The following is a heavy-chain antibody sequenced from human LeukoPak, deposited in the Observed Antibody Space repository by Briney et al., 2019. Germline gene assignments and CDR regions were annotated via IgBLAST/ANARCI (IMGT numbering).Heavy chain of an antibody. J-gene: IGHJ3*01. V-gene: IGHV3-7*01. D-gene: IGHD1-26*01. Sequence: PGGSLRLSCAASGFTFSRYWMTWVRQAPGKGLDWVANINEDGGQKYYVDSVKGRFTISRDNARGSLYLQMNSLRAEDTAVYYCARDDRSTRSSFGLDAYDVWGQGTMATVSS. CDR3: ARDDRSTRSSFGLDAYDV. CDR2: INEDGGQK. CDR1: GFTFSRYW.